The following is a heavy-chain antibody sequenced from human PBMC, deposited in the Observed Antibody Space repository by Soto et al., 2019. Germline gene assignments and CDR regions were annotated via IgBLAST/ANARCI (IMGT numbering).Heavy chain of an antibody. CDR3: AKDSRVIRFLARLGGGLDY. CDR2: ISGRGDTT. D-gene: IGHD3-3*01. CDR1: GFAFSNYA. V-gene: IGHV3-23*01. J-gene: IGHJ4*02. Sequence: GGSLRLSCSASGFAFSNYAMTWVRQAPGKGLEWVSSISGRGDTTNYADSVKGRFTISRDNSKNTLYLQMKSLRAEDTAVYYCAKDSRVIRFLARLGGGLDYRGQGTLVTVSS.